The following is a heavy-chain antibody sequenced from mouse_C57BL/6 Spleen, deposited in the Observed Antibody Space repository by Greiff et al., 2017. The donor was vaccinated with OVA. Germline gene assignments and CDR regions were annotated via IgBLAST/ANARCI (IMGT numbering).Heavy chain of an antibody. CDR2: IYPGDGDT. CDR1: GYAFSSYW. D-gene: IGHD2-5*01. J-gene: IGHJ2*01. Sequence: QVQLQQSGAELVKPGASVKISCKASGYAFSSYWMNWVKQRPGKGLEWIGQIYPGDGDTNYNGKFKGKATLTADKSSSTAYMQLSSLTSEDSAVYFCAKGGYYSNYDYFVYWGQGTTLTVSS. CDR3: AKGGYYSNYDYFVY. V-gene: IGHV1-80*01.